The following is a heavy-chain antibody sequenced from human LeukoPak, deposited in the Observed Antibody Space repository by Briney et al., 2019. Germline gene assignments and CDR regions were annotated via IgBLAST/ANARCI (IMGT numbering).Heavy chain of an antibody. CDR1: GYSLTDFS. D-gene: IGHD3-10*02. V-gene: IGHV1-24*01. Sequence: GASVKVSCKVSGYSLTDFSIHWVRQAPGRGLEWMGGFDREDRETIYAQNFQGRVTMTEDTSTDTACMELSSVRSEDTAVYFCATSLVFPLRYMDVWGKGTAVTVSS. CDR3: ATSLVFPLRYMDV. CDR2: FDREDRET. J-gene: IGHJ6*03.